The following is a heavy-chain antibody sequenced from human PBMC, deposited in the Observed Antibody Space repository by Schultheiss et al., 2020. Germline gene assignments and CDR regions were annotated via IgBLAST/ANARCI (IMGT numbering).Heavy chain of an antibody. CDR3: ATLVWRLLWFGTNVFDN. D-gene: IGHD3-10*01. V-gene: IGHV3-48*04. CDR2: ISSSSSTI. CDR1: GFTFSKCG. J-gene: IGHJ3*02. Sequence: GESLKISCAASGFTFSKCGMHWVRQAPGKGLEWVSYISSSSSTIYYADSVKGRFTISRDNAKNSLYLKMNSLRAEYTAVYYCATLVWRLLWFGTNVFDNWGQGTMVTVS.